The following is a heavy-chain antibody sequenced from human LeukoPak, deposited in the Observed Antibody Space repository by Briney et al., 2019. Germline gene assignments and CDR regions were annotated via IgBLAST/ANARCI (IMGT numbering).Heavy chain of an antibody. CDR2: ISSSGRTI. CDR1: GFTFSSYS. V-gene: IGHV3-48*04. D-gene: IGHD2-2*01. Sequence: GGSLRLSCAASGFTFSSYSMNWIRQAPRKLLEWVSYISSSGRTISYADSVKGRFTISRDNAKNSLFLQMNSLRAEDTAVYYCAREGGIVVVPAAGNYLDYWGQGTLVTVSS. J-gene: IGHJ4*02. CDR3: AREGGIVVVPAAGNYLDY.